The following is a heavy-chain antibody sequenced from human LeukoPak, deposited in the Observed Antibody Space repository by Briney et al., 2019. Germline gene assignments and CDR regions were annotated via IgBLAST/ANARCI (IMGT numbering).Heavy chain of an antibody. CDR2: IIPIFGTA. Sequence: ASVKVSCKASGGTFSSYAISWVRQAPGQGLEWMGGIIPIFGTANYAQKLQGRVTMTTDTSTSTAYMELRSLRSDDTAVYYCARDLYSGYDRGAYWGQGTLVTVSS. D-gene: IGHD5-12*01. CDR1: GGTFSSYA. J-gene: IGHJ4*02. V-gene: IGHV1-69*05. CDR3: ARDLYSGYDRGAY.